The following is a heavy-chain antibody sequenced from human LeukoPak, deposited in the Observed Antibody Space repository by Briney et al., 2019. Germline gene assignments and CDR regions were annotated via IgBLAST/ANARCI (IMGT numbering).Heavy chain of an antibody. CDR3: ASARYSDH. CDR2: VKQDGSEK. V-gene: IGHV3-7*01. D-gene: IGHD1-1*01. CDR1: GFTFSSYW. J-gene: IGHJ4*02. Sequence: GGSLRLSCAASGFTFSSYWMTWVRQAPGKGLEWVANVKQDGSEKYYVDSVKGRFTISRDNTKNSLYLQMNSLRAEDTAVYYCASARYSDHWGQGTLVTVSS.